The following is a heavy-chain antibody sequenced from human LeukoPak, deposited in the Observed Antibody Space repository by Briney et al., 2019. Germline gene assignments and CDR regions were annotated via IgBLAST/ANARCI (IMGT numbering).Heavy chain of an antibody. V-gene: IGHV4-39*07. CDR3: ARRPRNIVVVPAAKGGWFDP. J-gene: IGHJ5*02. CDR2: INHSGST. Sequence: KPSETLSLTCTVSGGSISSSSYYWGWIRQPPGKGLEWIGEINHSGSTNYNPSLKSRVTISVDTSKNQFSLKLSSVTAADTAVYYCARRPRNIVVVPAAKGGWFDPWGQGTLVSVSS. D-gene: IGHD2-2*01. CDR1: GGSISSSSYY.